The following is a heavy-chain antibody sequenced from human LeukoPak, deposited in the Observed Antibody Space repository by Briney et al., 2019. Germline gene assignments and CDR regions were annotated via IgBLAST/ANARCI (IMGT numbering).Heavy chain of an antibody. V-gene: IGHV1-69*05. D-gene: IGHD3-22*01. CDR3: ARDLGRNFYYALDY. CDR2: IIPIFGTA. Sequence: SVKVSCKASGGTFSSYAISWVQQAPGQGLEWMGGIIPIFGTANYAQKLQGRVTMTTDTSTSTAYMELRSLRSDDTAVYYCARDLGRNFYYALDYWGQGTLVTVSS. J-gene: IGHJ4*02. CDR1: GGTFSSYA.